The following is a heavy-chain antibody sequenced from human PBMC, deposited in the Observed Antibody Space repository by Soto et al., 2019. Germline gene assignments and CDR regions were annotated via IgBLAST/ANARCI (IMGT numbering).Heavy chain of an antibody. Sequence: QLQLQESGPGLVKPSETLSLICSVSGVSISGSSYYWGWIRQPPGQGLEWIGSIYYSGQTYYNPSLKSRVTISIDRSKNQFSLNLTSVTATDTAIYYCARHGSSWGQGTLVTVSS. CDR2: IYYSGQT. J-gene: IGHJ5*02. CDR1: GVSISGSSYY. V-gene: IGHV4-39*01. CDR3: ARHGSS.